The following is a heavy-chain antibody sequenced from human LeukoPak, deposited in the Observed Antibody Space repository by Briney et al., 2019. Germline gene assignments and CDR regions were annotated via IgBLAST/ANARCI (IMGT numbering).Heavy chain of an antibody. J-gene: IGHJ6*03. V-gene: IGHV3-21*06. D-gene: IGHD6-13*01. CDR1: GFTFSSYS. CDR2: ISSSSSYI. CDR3: ARGAGPYYYHYMDV. Sequence: GGSLRLSCAASGFTFSSYSLNWVRQAPGKGLEWVSSISSSSSYIYYADSVKGRFTISRDNAENSLHLQMNSLRAEDTAVYSCARGAGPYYYHYMDVWGKGPTVTVSS.